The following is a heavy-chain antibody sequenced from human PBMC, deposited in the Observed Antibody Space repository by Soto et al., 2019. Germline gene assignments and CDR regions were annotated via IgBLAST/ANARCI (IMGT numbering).Heavy chain of an antibody. J-gene: IGHJ6*02. Sequence: ASVQVTRKASGYTFTSYGSSWVRQAPGQGLEWMGWISAYNGNTNYAQKLQGRVTMTTDTSTSTAYMELRSLRSDDTAVYYCARDVTALGGMDVWGQGTTVTVSS. CDR1: GYTFTSYG. D-gene: IGHD3-16*01. V-gene: IGHV1-18*04. CDR3: ARDVTALGGMDV. CDR2: ISAYNGNT.